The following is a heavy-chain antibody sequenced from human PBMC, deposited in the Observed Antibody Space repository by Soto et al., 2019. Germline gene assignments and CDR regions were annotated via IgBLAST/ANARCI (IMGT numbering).Heavy chain of an antibody. V-gene: IGHV4-30-4*01. D-gene: IGHD6-13*01. J-gene: IGHJ4*02. Sequence: QVQLQESGPGLVKPSQTLSLTCTVSGGSISSGDYYWSWMRQPPGKGLEWIGSIYYSGSTYYNPALKSRVTISVDTSKNQYSLKLNAVTAADTAVYYCASRHSSPYFDYWGQGTLVTVSS. CDR1: GGSISSGDYY. CDR2: IYYSGST. CDR3: ASRHSSPYFDY.